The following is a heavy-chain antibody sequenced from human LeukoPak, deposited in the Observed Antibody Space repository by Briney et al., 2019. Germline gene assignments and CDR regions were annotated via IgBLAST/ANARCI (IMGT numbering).Heavy chain of an antibody. CDR1: GGSVSSGSYY. V-gene: IGHV4-61*01. CDR2: IYYSGST. Sequence: TSETLSLTCTVFGGSVSSGSYYWSWIRQPPGKGLEWIGYIYYSGSTNYNPSLKSRVTISVDTSKNQFSLKLSSVTAADTAVYYCARDNWNYGSSMDVWGQGTTVTVSS. D-gene: IGHD1-7*01. J-gene: IGHJ6*02. CDR3: ARDNWNYGSSMDV.